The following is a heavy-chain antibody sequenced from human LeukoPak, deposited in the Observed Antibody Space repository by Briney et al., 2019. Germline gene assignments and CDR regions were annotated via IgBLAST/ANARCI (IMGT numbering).Heavy chain of an antibody. D-gene: IGHD4-17*01. V-gene: IGHV1-18*01. CDR3: ARVIQGDYGDYYFDY. Sequence: ASVTVSCKAPGYTFTSYGISWVRQAPGQGLEWMGWISAYNGNTNYAQKLQGRVTMTTDTSTSTAYMELRSLRSDDTAVYYCARVIQGDYGDYYFDYWGQGTLVTVSS. CDR1: GYTFTSYG. CDR2: ISAYNGNT. J-gene: IGHJ4*02.